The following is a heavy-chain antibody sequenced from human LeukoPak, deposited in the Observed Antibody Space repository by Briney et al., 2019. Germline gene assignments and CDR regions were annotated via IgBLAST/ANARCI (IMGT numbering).Heavy chain of an antibody. CDR1: GGSISSSPYY. D-gene: IGHD6-19*01. CDR2: IYYSGST. CDR3: ARHASVDGNWPRPLDY. Sequence: PSETLSLTRTVSGGSISSSPYYWGWIRQPPGKGLEWIGNIYYSGSTYYNPSLKTRVTISVDTSKNQFSLKLTSVTAADTAVYYCARHASVDGNWPRPLDYWGQGSLVTVPS. J-gene: IGHJ4*02. V-gene: IGHV4-39*01.